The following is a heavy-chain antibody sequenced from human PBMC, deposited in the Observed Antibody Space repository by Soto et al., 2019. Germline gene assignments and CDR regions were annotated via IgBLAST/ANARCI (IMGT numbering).Heavy chain of an antibody. CDR1: GGSISSYY. CDR2: IYYSGST. CDR3: AGTYYYDRIRGMVV. D-gene: IGHD3-22*01. V-gene: IGHV4-59*01. J-gene: IGHJ6*02. Sequence: SETLSLTCTVSGGSISSYYWSWIRQPPGKGLEWIGYIYYSGSTHYNPSLKSRVTISVDTSQNQFSLKLSSVTAADTAVYYCAGTYYYDRIRGMVVWGQGTMVTVYS.